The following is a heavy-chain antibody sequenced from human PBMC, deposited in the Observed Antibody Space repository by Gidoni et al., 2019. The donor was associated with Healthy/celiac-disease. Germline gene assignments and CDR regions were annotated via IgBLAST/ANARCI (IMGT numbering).Heavy chain of an antibody. CDR2: IYYSGST. J-gene: IGHJ4*02. Sequence: QLQLQGSGPGLVKPSETMFRTCTVPGGSLRTSCYHWGWIRQPTGKGVEWIGSIYYSGSTYYNPSRKSRVNISVDTSKNQFSLKLSSVTAADTAVYYCARQALLVGVVIIPYYFDYWGQGTLVTVSS. CDR1: GGSLRTSCYH. V-gene: IGHV4-39*01. CDR3: ARQALLVGVVIIPYYFDY. D-gene: IGHD3-3*01.